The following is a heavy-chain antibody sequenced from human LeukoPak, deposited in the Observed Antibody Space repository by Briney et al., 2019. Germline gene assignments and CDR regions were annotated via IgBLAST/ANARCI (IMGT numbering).Heavy chain of an antibody. CDR2: ISSSSTTI. D-gene: IGHD2-2*03. J-gene: IGHJ4*02. CDR3: ARDLGLDGD. V-gene: IGHV3-48*01. CDR1: GFTFSTYS. Sequence: QPGGSLRLSCAASGFTFSTYSVNWVRQAPGKGLEWVSYISSSSTTIYYADSVKGRFTISRDNVKNSLYVQMNSLRAEDTAVYYCARDLGLDGDWGQGTLVTVSS.